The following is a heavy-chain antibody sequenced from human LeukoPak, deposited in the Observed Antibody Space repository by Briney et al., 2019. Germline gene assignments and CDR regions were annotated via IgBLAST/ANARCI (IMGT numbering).Heavy chain of an antibody. J-gene: IGHJ4*02. CDR1: GYSFTSYW. D-gene: IGHD4-17*01. CDR3: ASGGALRFDY. V-gene: IGHV5-10-1*01. Sequence: GESLRISCKGSGYSFTSYWINWVRQMPGKGLEWMGRIDPSDSYTNYSPSFQGHVTISADKSIMTAYLQWSSLKASDTAMYYCASGGALRFDYWGQGTLVTVSS. CDR2: IDPSDSYT.